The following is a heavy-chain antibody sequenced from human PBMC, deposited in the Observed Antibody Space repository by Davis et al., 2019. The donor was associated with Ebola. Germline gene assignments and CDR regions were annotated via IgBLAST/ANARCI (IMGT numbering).Heavy chain of an antibody. V-gene: IGHV5-51*01. CDR1: GFTFTTHW. Sequence: GESLKISCKGSGFTFTTHWIGWVRQMPGKGLEWMGIIFPADSDVRYSPSFQGQVTISADKSISTAYLQWSSLKASDTAMYYCARLSSSTWPDAFDIWGQGTMVTVCS. D-gene: IGHD6-13*01. CDR2: IFPADSDV. CDR3: ARLSSSTWPDAFDI. J-gene: IGHJ3*02.